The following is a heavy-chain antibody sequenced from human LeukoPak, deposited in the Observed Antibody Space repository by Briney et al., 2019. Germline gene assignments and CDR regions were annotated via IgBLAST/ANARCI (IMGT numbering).Heavy chain of an antibody. Sequence: SCKASGGTFSSYAMHWVRQAPGKGLEWVAVISYDGSNKYYADSVKGRFTISRDNSKNTLYLQMNSLRAEDTAVYYCARGEQQQLGLSPIDYWGQGTLVTVSS. V-gene: IGHV3-30-3*01. CDR1: GGTFSSYA. CDR3: ARGEQQQLGLSPIDY. CDR2: ISYDGSNK. D-gene: IGHD6-13*01. J-gene: IGHJ4*02.